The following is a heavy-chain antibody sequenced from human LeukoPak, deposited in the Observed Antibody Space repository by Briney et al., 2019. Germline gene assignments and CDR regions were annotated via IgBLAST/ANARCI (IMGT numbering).Heavy chain of an antibody. CDR2: INSDGGST. J-gene: IGHJ4*02. CDR3: ARDYYYDSSGYYDY. D-gene: IGHD3-22*01. CDR1: GFTFSSYW. V-gene: IGHV3-74*01. Sequence: PGGSLRLSCAASGFTFSSYWMHWVRHPPGKGLVWVSRINSDGGSTSYADSVKGRFTISRDNAKNTLYLQMNSLRAEDTAVYYCARDYYYDSSGYYDYWGQGTLVTVSS.